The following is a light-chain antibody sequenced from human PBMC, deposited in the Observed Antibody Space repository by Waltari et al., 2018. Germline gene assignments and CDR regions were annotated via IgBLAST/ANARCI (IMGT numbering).Light chain of an antibody. CDR2: GAS. CDR3: QQYDSSLLYT. Sequence: EIVLTQSPGTLSLSPGERATLPCRASQSVSSSYLAWYQQKPGQAPRLLIYGASSRATGIPDRFSGSGSGTDFTLTISRLEPEDFAVYYCQQYDSSLLYTFGQGTKLEIK. V-gene: IGKV3-20*01. J-gene: IGKJ2*01. CDR1: QSVSSSY.